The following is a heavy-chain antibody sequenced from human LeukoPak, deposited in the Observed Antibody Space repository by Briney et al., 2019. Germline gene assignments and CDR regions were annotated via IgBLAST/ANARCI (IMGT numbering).Heavy chain of an antibody. J-gene: IGHJ4*02. D-gene: IGHD6-13*01. CDR3: ATEGTYSSSWYSALDY. CDR1: GGSINSAGYY. Sequence: SETLSLTCTVSGGSINSAGYYWSRIRQHPGKGLEWIGYIYYSGNTYYNPSLKSRVAISVDTSKNQFSLKLSSVTAADTAVYYCATEGTYSSSWYSALDYWGQGTLVTVSS. V-gene: IGHV4-31*03. CDR2: IYYSGNT.